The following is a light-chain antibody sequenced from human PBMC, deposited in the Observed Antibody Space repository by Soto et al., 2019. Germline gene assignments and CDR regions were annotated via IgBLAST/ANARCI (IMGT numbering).Light chain of an antibody. V-gene: IGKV3-11*01. CDR2: DAS. CDR1: QTVGIS. Sequence: LTQSPASLSLSPGERATLSCRASQTVGISLAWYQHKPGQPPRLLIYDASKRATGIPARFGGSGSGTDFTLTISSLEPEDFAVYYCQQRTNWLFTFGPGPKVDIK. CDR3: QQRTNWLFT. J-gene: IGKJ3*01.